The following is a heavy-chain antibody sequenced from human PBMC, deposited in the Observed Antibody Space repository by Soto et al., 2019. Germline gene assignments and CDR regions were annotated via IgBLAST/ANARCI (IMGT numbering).Heavy chain of an antibody. J-gene: IGHJ4*02. CDR2: TNTYNGNT. Sequence: QVQLVQSGPEVKKPGASVKVSCKTSGYTFTNYGISWVRQAPGQGLEWMGWTNTYNGNTKYAQYLQGRVTMPADKSTNTAYLDLRSLRSDDTAVFFCARGMTPDYFDFWGQGTLVTVSS. V-gene: IGHV1-18*04. CDR1: GYTFTNYG. CDR3: ARGMTPDYFDF.